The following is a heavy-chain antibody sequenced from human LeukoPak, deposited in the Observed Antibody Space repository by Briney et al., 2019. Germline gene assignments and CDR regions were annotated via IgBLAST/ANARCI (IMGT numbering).Heavy chain of an antibody. Sequence: ASVKVSCKASGYTFTGYYMHWVRQAPGQGLEWMGWINPNSGRTNYAQKFQGRVTMTRDTSISTAYMELSRLRSDDTAVYYCARNVGYCSSTSCPAWFDPWGQGTLVTVSS. CDR2: INPNSGRT. V-gene: IGHV1-2*02. D-gene: IGHD2-2*01. CDR1: GYTFTGYY. J-gene: IGHJ5*02. CDR3: ARNVGYCSSTSCPAWFDP.